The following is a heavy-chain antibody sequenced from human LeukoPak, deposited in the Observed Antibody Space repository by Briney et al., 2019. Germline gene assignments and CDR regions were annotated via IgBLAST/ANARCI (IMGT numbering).Heavy chain of an antibody. CDR3: TRPPSRPYCRSASCDSDDY. V-gene: IGHV3-73*01. Sequence: GGSLKLSCAASGFTFSGSAMHWVRQASGKGLEWVGRIRSNANSYATAYAASVKGRFTISRDDSKNTAYLQMNSLKTEDTAVYYCTRPPSRPYCRSASCDSDDYGGQGTVVTVSS. J-gene: IGHJ4*02. D-gene: IGHD2-2*01. CDR1: GFTFSGSA. CDR2: IRSNANSYAT.